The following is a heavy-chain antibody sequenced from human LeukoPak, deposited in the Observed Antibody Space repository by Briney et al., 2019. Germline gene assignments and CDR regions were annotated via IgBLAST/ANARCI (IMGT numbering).Heavy chain of an antibody. Sequence: PGRSLRLSCAASGFTFSSYAMSWVRQAPGKGLEWVSAISGSGGSTYYADSVKGRFTISRDNSKNTLYLQMNSLRAEDTAVYYCAKVDTAMVTPDYWGQGTLVTVSS. CDR2: ISGSGGST. V-gene: IGHV3-23*01. D-gene: IGHD5-18*01. CDR3: AKVDTAMVTPDY. CDR1: GFTFSSYA. J-gene: IGHJ4*02.